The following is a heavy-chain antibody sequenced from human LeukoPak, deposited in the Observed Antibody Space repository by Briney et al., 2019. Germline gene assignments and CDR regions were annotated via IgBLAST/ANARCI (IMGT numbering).Heavy chain of an antibody. CDR2: INHSGST. CDR1: GGSFSGYY. CDR3: ARYHYDILTGYLGIDY. Sequence: SETLFLTCAVYGGSFSGYYWSWIRQPPGKGLEWIGEINHSGSTNYNPSLKSRVTISVDTSKNQFSLKLSSVTAADTAVYYCARYHYDILTGYLGIDYWGQGTLVTVSS. V-gene: IGHV4-34*01. J-gene: IGHJ4*02. D-gene: IGHD3-9*01.